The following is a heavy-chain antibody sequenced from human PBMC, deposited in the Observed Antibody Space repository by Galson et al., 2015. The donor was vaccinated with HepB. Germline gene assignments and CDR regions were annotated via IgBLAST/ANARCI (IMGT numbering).Heavy chain of an antibody. V-gene: IGHV3-30*04. CDR2: ISYDGSNK. D-gene: IGHD3-10*01. J-gene: IGHJ6*02. Sequence: SLRLSCAASGFTFSSYAMHWVRQAPGKGLEWVAVISYDGSNKYYADSVKGRFTISRDNSKNTLYLQMNSLRAEDTAVYYCASGVVRGAYYYYYGMDVWGQGTTVTVSS. CDR3: ASGVVRGAYYYYYGMDV. CDR1: GFTFSSYA.